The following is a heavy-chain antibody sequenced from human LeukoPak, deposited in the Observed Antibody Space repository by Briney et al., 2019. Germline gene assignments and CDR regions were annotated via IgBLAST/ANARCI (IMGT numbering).Heavy chain of an antibody. CDR3: ARGHYDVLAASYKWTPDY. CDR1: GFTFNTFN. Sequence: GGSLRLSCAASGFTFNTFNMNWVRQAPGKGLEWVSSITSGGDYLYYAGSVKGRFTSSRDNAKNSLSLQLNSLRVEDRAVYYCARGHYDVLAASYKWTPDYWGQGTLVTVSS. D-gene: IGHD3-9*01. J-gene: IGHJ4*02. V-gene: IGHV3-21*01. CDR2: ITSGGDYL.